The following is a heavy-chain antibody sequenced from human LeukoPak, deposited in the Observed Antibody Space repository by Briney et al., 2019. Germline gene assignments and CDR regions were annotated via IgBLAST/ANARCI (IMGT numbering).Heavy chain of an antibody. CDR3: ARDPTVAGTGYFDY. D-gene: IGHD6-19*01. J-gene: IGHJ4*02. Sequence: GGSLRLSCAASGFTFSSYAMHWVRQAPGKGLEWVAVISYDGSNKYYADSVKGRFTISRDKSKNTLYLQMNSLRAEDTAVYYCARDPTVAGTGYFDYWGQGTLVTVSS. CDR2: ISYDGSNK. V-gene: IGHV3-30-3*01. CDR1: GFTFSSYA.